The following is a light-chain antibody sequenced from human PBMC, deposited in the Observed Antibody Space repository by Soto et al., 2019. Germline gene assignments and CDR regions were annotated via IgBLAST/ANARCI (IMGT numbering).Light chain of an antibody. J-gene: IGKJ1*01. Sequence: EIVKTQSAPTLSVSPGETATHSCRASQSVSSNLAWYQQKPGQAPRLLIDGASTRATGIPARFSGSASGTEFALTISNVQADVSADYFCQLFNYWWTFGQGTKADI. CDR1: QSVSSN. CDR2: GAS. V-gene: IGKV3-15*01. CDR3: QLFNYWWT.